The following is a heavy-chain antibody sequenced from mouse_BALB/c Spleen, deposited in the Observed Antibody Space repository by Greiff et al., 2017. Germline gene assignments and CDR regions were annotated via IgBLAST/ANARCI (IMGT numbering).Heavy chain of an antibody. J-gene: IGHJ3*01. CDR3: AREGRYDGAWFAY. D-gene: IGHD2-14*01. Sequence: VQLQQSGAELVRPGTSVKVSCKASGYAFTNYLIEWVKQRPGQGLEWIGVINPGSGGTNYNEKFKGKATLTADKSSSTAYMQLSSLTSDDSAVYFCAREGRYDGAWFAYWGQGTLVTVSA. CDR1: GYAFTNYL. CDR2: INPGSGGT. V-gene: IGHV1-54*01.